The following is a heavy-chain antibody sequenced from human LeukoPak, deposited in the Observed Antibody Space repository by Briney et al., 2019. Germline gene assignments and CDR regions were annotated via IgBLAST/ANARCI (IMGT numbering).Heavy chain of an antibody. V-gene: IGHV1-69*05. CDR1: GGTFSSYA. Sequence: SVKVSCKASGGTFSSYAISWVRQAPGQGLEWMGGIIPIFGTANYAQKFQGRVTITTDESTSTAYMELSSMRSEDTAVYYCASAPDYYDSSGYDSPFDYWGQGTLVPVSS. J-gene: IGHJ4*02. D-gene: IGHD3-22*01. CDR2: IIPIFGTA. CDR3: ASAPDYYDSSGYDSPFDY.